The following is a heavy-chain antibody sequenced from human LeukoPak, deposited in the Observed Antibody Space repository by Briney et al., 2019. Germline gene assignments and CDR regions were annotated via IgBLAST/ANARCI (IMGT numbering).Heavy chain of an antibody. V-gene: IGHV3-48*01. Sequence: GGSLRLSCAASGFTFSSYSMNWVRQAPGKGLEWVSYISSSSSTIYYADSVKGRFTISRDNAKNSLYLQMNSLRAEDTAVYYCARDAAYYYGSVSYWVDYWGQGTLVTVSS. J-gene: IGHJ4*02. CDR2: ISSSSSTI. D-gene: IGHD3-10*01. CDR3: ARDAAYYYGSVSYWVDY. CDR1: GFTFSSYS.